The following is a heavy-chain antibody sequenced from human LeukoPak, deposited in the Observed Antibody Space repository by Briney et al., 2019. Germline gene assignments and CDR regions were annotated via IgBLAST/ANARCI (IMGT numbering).Heavy chain of an antibody. J-gene: IGHJ4*02. CDR1: GGSISSGDYY. Sequence: SETLSLTCTVSGGSISSGDYYWSWIRQPPGKGLEWIGYIYYSGSTYYNPSLKSRVTISVDTSKNQFSLKLSSVTAADTAVYYCARDQGAKSGYSYGTGTFDYWGQGTLVTVSS. D-gene: IGHD5-18*01. V-gene: IGHV4-30-4*01. CDR3: ARDQGAKSGYSYGTGTFDY. CDR2: IYYSGST.